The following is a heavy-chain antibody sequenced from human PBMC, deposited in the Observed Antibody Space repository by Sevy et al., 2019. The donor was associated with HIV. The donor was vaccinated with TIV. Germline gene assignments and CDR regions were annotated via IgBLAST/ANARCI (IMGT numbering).Heavy chain of an antibody. D-gene: IGHD1-1*01. CDR1: GYTLTELS. Sequence: ASVKVSCKVSGYTLTELSMHWVRQAPGKGLEWMGGFDRKEGETIYAQKFQGRVTMTEDTYIDTAYMELSSLRAEDTAVYYCATGFETKWDAFDIWGQGTMVTVSS. V-gene: IGHV1-24*01. CDR3: ATGFETKWDAFDI. J-gene: IGHJ3*02. CDR2: FDRKEGET.